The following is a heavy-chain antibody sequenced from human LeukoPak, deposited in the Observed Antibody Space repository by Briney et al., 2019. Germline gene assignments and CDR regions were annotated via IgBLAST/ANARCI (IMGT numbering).Heavy chain of an antibody. CDR2: INPSGGST. V-gene: IGHV1-46*01. CDR1: GYTFTSYY. Sequence: ASVKVSCKASGYTFTSYYMHWVRQAPGQGLEWMGIINPSGGSTSYAQKFQGRVTMTRDMSTSTVYMELSSLRSEDTAVYYCARDLRNTVMELSGSLDYWGQGTLVTVSS. D-gene: IGHD5-18*01. CDR3: ARDLRNTVMELSGSLDY. J-gene: IGHJ4*02.